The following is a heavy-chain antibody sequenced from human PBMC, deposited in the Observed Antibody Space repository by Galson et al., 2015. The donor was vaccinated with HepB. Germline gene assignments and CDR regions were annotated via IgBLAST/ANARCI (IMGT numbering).Heavy chain of an antibody. CDR3: ARHGVGSSSFPNYFDY. D-gene: IGHD6-13*01. V-gene: IGHV4-39*01. J-gene: IGHJ4*02. CDR1: GGSISSSSYY. CDR2: IYYSGST. Sequence: TLSLTCTVSGGSISSSSYYWGWIRQPPGKGLEWIGSIYYSGSTYYNPSLKSRVTISVDTSKNQFSLKLSSVTAADTAVYYCARHGVGSSSFPNYFDYWGQGTLVTVSS.